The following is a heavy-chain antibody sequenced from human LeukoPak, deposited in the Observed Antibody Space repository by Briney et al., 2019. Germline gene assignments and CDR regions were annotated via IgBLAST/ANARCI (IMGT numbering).Heavy chain of an antibody. CDR1: GFTFSSYS. CDR2: ISSSSSYI. V-gene: IGHV3-21*01. J-gene: IGHJ4*02. Sequence: GGSLRLSCAASGFTFSSYSMNWVRQAPGKGLEWVSSISSSSSYIYYADSVKGRFTISRDNAKDSLYLQMNSLRAEDTAVYYCARAARGFPNSHCFDYWGQGTLVTVSS. CDR3: ARAARGFPNSHCFDY. D-gene: IGHD3-10*01.